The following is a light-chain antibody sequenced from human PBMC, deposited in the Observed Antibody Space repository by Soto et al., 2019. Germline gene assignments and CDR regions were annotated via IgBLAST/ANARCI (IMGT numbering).Light chain of an antibody. V-gene: IGKV1-39*01. J-gene: IGKJ1*01. CDR2: GAS. CDR1: QSIDNY. CDR3: QQTYNAPPWT. Sequence: DIQMLQSPSSPSASVGDRVTITWRASQSIDNYVNWYQQKPGKAPKLLIFGASSLRSGVPSRFTGGGSGSRFTLTISSLQPDDFATYYCQQTYNAPPWTFGQGTKVDIK.